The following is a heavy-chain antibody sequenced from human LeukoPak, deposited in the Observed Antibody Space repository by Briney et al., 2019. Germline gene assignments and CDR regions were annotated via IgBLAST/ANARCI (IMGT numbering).Heavy chain of an antibody. V-gene: IGHV4-59*08. CDR2: IYYSGST. D-gene: IGHD3-22*01. CDR1: GGSISSYY. CDR3: ARRRDDSSGYAEAFDI. J-gene: IGHJ3*02. Sequence: SETLSLTCTVSGGSISSYYWSWIRQPPGKGLEWIGYIYYSGSTNYNPSLKSRVTISVDTSKNQFSLKLSSVTAADTAVYYCARRRDDSSGYAEAFDIWGQGTIVTVSS.